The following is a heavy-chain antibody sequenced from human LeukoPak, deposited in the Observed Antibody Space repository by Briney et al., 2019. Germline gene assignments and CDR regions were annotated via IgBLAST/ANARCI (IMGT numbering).Heavy chain of an antibody. CDR3: ARDPTYYYDSSGFVNYGMDV. CDR1: GGSISSYY. V-gene: IGHV4-59*01. J-gene: IGHJ6*02. Sequence: SETLSLTCTVSGGSISSYYWSWIRQPPGKGLEWIGYIYYSGSTNYNPSLKSRVTISVDTSKNQFSLKLSSVTAADTAVYYCARDPTYYYDSSGFVNYGMDVWGQGTTVTVSS. D-gene: IGHD3-22*01. CDR2: IYYSGST.